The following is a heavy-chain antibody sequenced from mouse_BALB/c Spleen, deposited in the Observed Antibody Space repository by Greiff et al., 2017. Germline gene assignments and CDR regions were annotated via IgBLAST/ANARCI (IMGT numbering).Heavy chain of an antibody. J-gene: IGHJ1*01. CDR3: ARLNYYGYGGYFDV. D-gene: IGHD1-2*01. Sequence: EVKLMESGGGLVQPGGSLKLSCAASGFTFSSYTMSWVRQTPEKRLEWVAYISNGGGSTYYPDTVKGRFTISRDNAKNTLYLQMSSLKSEDTAMYYCARLNYYGYGGYFDVWGAGTTVTVSS. CDR1: GFTFSSYT. CDR2: ISNGGGST. V-gene: IGHV5-12-2*01.